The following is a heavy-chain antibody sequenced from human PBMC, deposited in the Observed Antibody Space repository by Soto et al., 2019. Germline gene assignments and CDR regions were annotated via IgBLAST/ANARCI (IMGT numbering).Heavy chain of an antibody. Sequence: PSETLSLTCAVYGGSFSGDYWSWIRQPPGKGLELIGEINHSGSTNYNPSLKSRVTISVDTSKNQFSLNLSSVTAADTAVYYCARGLRSPAYYYDSSGYGTYFDYWGQGTLVTVSS. CDR2: INHSGST. J-gene: IGHJ4*02. D-gene: IGHD3-22*01. CDR1: GGSFSGDY. V-gene: IGHV4-34*01. CDR3: ARGLRSPAYYYDSSGYGTYFDY.